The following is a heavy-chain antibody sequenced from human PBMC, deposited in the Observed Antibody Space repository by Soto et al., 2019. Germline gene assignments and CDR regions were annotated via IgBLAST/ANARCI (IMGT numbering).Heavy chain of an antibody. CDR2: VYPSDSNV. V-gene: IGHV5-51*01. CDR1: GYRFSSSW. Sequence: PGESLKISCQGTGYRFSSSWIGWVLQKPGKGLEWLGNVYPSDSNVRYSPAFEGQVTIETDNSINTAYLQLLNLKASDTAIYYCTKEATSPFDPWGQGTRVTVSS. CDR3: TKEATSPFDP. J-gene: IGHJ5*02.